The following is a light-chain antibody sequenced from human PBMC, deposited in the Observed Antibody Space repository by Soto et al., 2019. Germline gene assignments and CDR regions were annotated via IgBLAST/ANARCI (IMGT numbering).Light chain of an antibody. CDR2: VAS. V-gene: IGKV3-20*01. Sequence: EIVLTQSPGTLSLSPGARATLSCRASQGVSSRYLAWYQQKAGQAPRLLIYVASTRATGIPDMFSGRGSGTDFTLAISRREPEDFAVYHCQKYGSSPISCGRGTKVDIK. CDR1: QGVSSRY. CDR3: QKYGSSPIS. J-gene: IGKJ3*01.